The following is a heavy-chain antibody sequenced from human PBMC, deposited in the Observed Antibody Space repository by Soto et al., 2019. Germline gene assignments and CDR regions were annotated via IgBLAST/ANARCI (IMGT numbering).Heavy chain of an antibody. J-gene: IGHJ3*02. D-gene: IGHD4-17*01. CDR1: GYALTSYG. V-gene: IGHV1-18*04. CDR2: ISAYNGNT. CDR3: ARDWGDYGVNDAFDI. Sequence: VKGSCKSSGYALTSYGISWVRQAPGQGLEWMGWISAYNGNTNYAQKLQGRVTMTTDTSTSTAYMELRSLRSDDTAVYYCARDWGDYGVNDAFDIWGQGTMVTVS.